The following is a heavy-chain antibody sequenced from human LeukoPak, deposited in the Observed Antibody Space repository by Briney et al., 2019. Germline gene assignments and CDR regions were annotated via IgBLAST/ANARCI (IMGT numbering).Heavy chain of an antibody. CDR1: GGSISSYY. CDR3: AREPAAAGSFDY. CDR2: IYISGST. V-gene: IGHV4-4*07. J-gene: IGHJ4*02. Sequence: SSETLSLTCTVSGGSISSYYWSWIRQPAGKGLGWIGRIYISGSTNYNPSLKSRVTMSVDTSKNQFSLKLSSVTAADTAVYYCAREPAAAGSFDYWGQGTLVTVSS. D-gene: IGHD6-13*01.